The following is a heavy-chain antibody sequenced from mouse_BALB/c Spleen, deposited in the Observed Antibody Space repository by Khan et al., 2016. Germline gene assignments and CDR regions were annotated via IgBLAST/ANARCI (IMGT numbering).Heavy chain of an antibody. CDR1: GFTFNTYA. J-gene: IGHJ1*01. Sequence: EVQLVESGGGLVQPKGSLKLSCAASGFTFNTYAMNWVRQAPGKGLEWVARIRSKSNNYATYYADSVKDRFTISRDDSQRMLYLQMNNLKTEDTAMYYCVRQRLLTPDWYFDVWGAGTTVTVSS. CDR3: VRQRLLTPDWYFDV. CDR2: IRSKSNNYAT. V-gene: IGHV10-1*02. D-gene: IGHD2-3*01.